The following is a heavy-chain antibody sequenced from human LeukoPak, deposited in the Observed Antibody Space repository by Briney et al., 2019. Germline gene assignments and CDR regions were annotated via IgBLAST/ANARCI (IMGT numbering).Heavy chain of an antibody. CDR1: GYTFTSYG. D-gene: IGHD3-3*01. CDR2: ISAYNGNT. CDR3: ARDPPVLRFLEWPRTGYYMDV. V-gene: IGHV1-18*01. Sequence: ASVKVSCKASGYTFTSYGISWVRQAPGQGLEWMGWISAYNGNTNYAQKLQGRVTMTTDTSTSTAYMELRSLRSDDTAVYYCARDPPVLRFLEWPRTGYYMDVWGKGTTVTVSS. J-gene: IGHJ6*03.